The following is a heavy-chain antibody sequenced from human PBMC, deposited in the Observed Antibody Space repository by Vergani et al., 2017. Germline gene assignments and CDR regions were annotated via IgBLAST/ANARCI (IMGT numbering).Heavy chain of an antibody. Sequence: EVQLVESGGGLVNPGGCLTLSCVASGFSLSTYTFNWVRQAPGGGLEWVSSISSYISTYIYYAESVKGRFTISRDNTKNSLFLQMNSLRAEDTATYYCARIGEYCSSTTCYFDSWGQGTLVTVSS. CDR3: ARIGEYCSSTTCYFDS. J-gene: IGHJ4*02. CDR2: ISSYISTYI. V-gene: IGHV3-21*01. CDR1: GFSLSTYT. D-gene: IGHD2-2*01.